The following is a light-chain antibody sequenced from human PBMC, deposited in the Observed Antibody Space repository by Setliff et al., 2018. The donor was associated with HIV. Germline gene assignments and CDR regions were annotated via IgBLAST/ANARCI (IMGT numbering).Light chain of an antibody. CDR2: KVS. Sequence: DVVMTQSPLSLPVTLGQPASISCRSSQSLVHSDGNTYLNWFQQRPGQSPRRLIYKVSNRDSGVPDRFSGSGSGTDFTLKISRVEAEDVGVYYCMQGTHLFGQGTKVDIK. J-gene: IGKJ1*01. V-gene: IGKV2-30*02. CDR1: QSLVHSDGNTY. CDR3: MQGTHL.